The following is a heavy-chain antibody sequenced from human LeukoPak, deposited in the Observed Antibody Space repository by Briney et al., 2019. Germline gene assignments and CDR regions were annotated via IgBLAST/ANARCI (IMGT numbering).Heavy chain of an antibody. D-gene: IGHD1-26*01. CDR1: GFTFSNYE. V-gene: IGHV3-48*03. CDR2: ISSSGSDI. J-gene: IGHJ6*02. Sequence: GGSLGLSCEASGFTFSNYEMNWVRQAPGKGLEWVSHISSSGSDIYYADSAKGRFTISRDNAKNSLYLQMNSLRAEDTALYYCAREGGTGSRRNYYYYYGMDVWGQGTTVTVSS. CDR3: AREGGTGSRRNYYYYYGMDV.